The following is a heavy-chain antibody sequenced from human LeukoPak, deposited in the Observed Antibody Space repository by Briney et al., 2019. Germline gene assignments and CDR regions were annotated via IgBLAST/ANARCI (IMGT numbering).Heavy chain of an antibody. CDR1: GGSISSGGYY. V-gene: IGHV4-31*03. CDR2: IYYSGST. J-gene: IGHJ3*02. CDR3: ARVITRITMVRGVIILAFDI. Sequence: SETLSLTCTVSGGSISSGGYYWSWIRQHPGQGLEWIGYIYYSGSTYYNPSLKSRVTISVDTSKNQFSLKLSSVTAADTAVYYCARVITRITMVRGVIILAFDIWGQGTMVTVSS. D-gene: IGHD3-10*01.